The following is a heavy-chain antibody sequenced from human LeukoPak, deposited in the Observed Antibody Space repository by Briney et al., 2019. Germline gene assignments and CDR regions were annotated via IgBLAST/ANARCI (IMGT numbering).Heavy chain of an antibody. CDR2: ISGSGGST. Sequence: GGSLRLSCAASGFTFSSYAMTWVRQAPAKGLEWVSGISGSGGSTYYGDSVKGRFTISRDNSKNTLYLQMNSLRAEDTAVYYCAKDQWYRGRYYGVDYWGQGTLVTVSS. D-gene: IGHD1-26*01. CDR3: AKDQWYRGRYYGVDY. J-gene: IGHJ4*02. V-gene: IGHV3-23*01. CDR1: GFTFSSYA.